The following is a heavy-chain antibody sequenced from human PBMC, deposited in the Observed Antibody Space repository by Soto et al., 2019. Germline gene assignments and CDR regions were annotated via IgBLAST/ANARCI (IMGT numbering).Heavy chain of an antibody. J-gene: IGHJ4*02. CDR2: IYYSGNT. V-gene: IGHV4-30-4*01. D-gene: IGHD2-2*01. Sequence: QVQLQESGPGLVKPSQTLSLTCTVSGGSISSGDYYWSWIRQPPGKGLEWIGYIYYSGNTYYNPSLKSRVTISVDTSKNQFSLKLSSVTAADTAVYYCARGGDIVVVPAANEFDYWGQGTLVTVSS. CDR3: ARGGDIVVVPAANEFDY. CDR1: GGSISSGDYY.